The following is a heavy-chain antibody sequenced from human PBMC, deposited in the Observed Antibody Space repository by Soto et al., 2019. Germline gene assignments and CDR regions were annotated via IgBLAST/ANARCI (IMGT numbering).Heavy chain of an antibody. V-gene: IGHV3-33*06. Sequence: QVQLVESGGGVVQPGRSLRLSCAASGFTFSSHAMHWVRQAPGKGLEWVALIWYDGSNKYDADAVKGRFTISRDNSKNTLYLQMDSLRVEDTAVYYCAKDGGDALRAMVRGAIMNAFDIWGKGTMVTVSS. J-gene: IGHJ3*02. CDR2: IWYDGSNK. CDR3: AKDGGDALRAMVRGAIMNAFDI. CDR1: GFTFSSHA. D-gene: IGHD3-10*01.